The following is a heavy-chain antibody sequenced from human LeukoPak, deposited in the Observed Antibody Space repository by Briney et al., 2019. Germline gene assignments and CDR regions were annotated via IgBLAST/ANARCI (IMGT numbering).Heavy chain of an antibody. V-gene: IGHV4-4*07. CDR1: GGSSSSDY. Sequence: ETLSLTCTVSGGSSSSDYWSWIRQPGRGRLEWIGRIYTIGSTNYTHSLKSRVTMSVDKSKNQSSLKLSSVTAADTAVYYCARERGTSGIVVVAYSYYMDVWGKGTPVTVSS. D-gene: IGHD3-22*01. J-gene: IGHJ6*03. CDR2: IYTIGST. CDR3: ARERGTSGIVVVAYSYYMDV.